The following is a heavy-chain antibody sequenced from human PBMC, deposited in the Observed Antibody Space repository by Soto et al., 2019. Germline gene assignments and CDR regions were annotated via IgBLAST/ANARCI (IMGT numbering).Heavy chain of an antibody. CDR2: ISYDGSNK. V-gene: IGHV3-30*18. CDR1: GFSFSSYG. CDR3: AKDRVVRGEYYYYYGMDV. J-gene: IGHJ6*02. Sequence: GGSLRLSCASSGFSFSSYGMHWFRQAPGKGLEWVAVISYDGSNKYYADSVKGRFTISRDNSKNTLYLQMNSLRAEDTAVYYCAKDRVVRGEYYYYYGMDVWGQGTTVTVSS. D-gene: IGHD3-10*01.